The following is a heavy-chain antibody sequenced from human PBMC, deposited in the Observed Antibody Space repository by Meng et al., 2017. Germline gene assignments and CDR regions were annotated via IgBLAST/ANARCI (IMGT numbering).Heavy chain of an antibody. CDR2: IIPILGIA. D-gene: IGHD6-13*01. CDR1: GGTFSSYT. Sequence: QVQLVQSGAEVKKPGSAVKGSCKASGGTFSSYTISWVRQAPGQGLEWMGRIIPILGIANYAQKFQGRVTITADKSTSTAYMELSSLRSEDTAVYYCASGYNYVDYWGQGTLVTVSS. V-gene: IGHV1-69*02. CDR3: ASGYNYVDY. J-gene: IGHJ4*02.